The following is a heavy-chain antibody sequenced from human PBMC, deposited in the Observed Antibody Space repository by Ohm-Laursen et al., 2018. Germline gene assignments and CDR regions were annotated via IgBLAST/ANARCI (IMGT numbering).Heavy chain of an antibody. D-gene: IGHD1-26*01. J-gene: IGHJ4*02. Sequence: GSLRLSCAASGITFSSYAMNWVRQAPGKGLEWVSGISGSGGSTYYADSVKGRFTISRDNSKNTLYLQMNSLRAEDTAVYYCATTSRPWELPLGYWGQGTLVTVSS. CDR1: GITFSSYA. CDR2: ISGSGGST. CDR3: ATTSRPWELPLGY. V-gene: IGHV3-23*01.